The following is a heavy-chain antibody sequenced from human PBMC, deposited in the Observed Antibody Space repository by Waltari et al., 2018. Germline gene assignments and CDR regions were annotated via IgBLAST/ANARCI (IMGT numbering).Heavy chain of an antibody. CDR3: ARDPGDGDGYNPDY. CDR1: GYTFTDSY. D-gene: IGHD5-12*01. V-gene: IGHV1-69-2*01. J-gene: IGHJ4*02. Sequence: EVQLVQSGAEVKKPGATVKISCKVSGYTFTDSYMHWVQQAPGKGLERMALVDAEDGETIYVRKVQGRVTMTRDTSISTADIDLSRLRSYDTAVYYCARDPGDGDGYNPDYLGQGTLVTVSS. CDR2: VDAEDGET.